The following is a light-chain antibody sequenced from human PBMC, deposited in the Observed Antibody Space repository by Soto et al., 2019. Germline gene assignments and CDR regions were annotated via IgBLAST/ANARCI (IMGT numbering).Light chain of an antibody. J-gene: IGLJ2*01. CDR3: AAWDDSLNGPV. V-gene: IGLV1-44*01. CDR1: SSNIGSNT. CDR2: SNN. Sequence: QSVLTQPPSASGTPGQRVTISCSGSSSNIGSNTVNWYQQLQGTAPKLLISSNNQRPSGVPDRFSGSKSGTSASLAISGLQSEDEADYYCAAWDDSLNGPVFGGGTKLTVL.